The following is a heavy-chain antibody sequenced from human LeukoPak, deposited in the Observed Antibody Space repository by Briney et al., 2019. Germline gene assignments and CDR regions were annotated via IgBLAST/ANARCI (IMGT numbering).Heavy chain of an antibody. CDR2: ISYDGSNK. D-gene: IGHD6-13*01. V-gene: IGHV3-30*18. CDR1: GFTFSSYG. CDR3: AKDNSSTNLDY. Sequence: PGGSLRLSCAASGFTFSSYGMHWVRQAPGKGLEWVAVISYDGSNKYYADSVKGRFTISRDNSKNTLYLQMNSLRAEDTAVYYCAKDNSSTNLDYWGQGTLVTVSS. J-gene: IGHJ4*02.